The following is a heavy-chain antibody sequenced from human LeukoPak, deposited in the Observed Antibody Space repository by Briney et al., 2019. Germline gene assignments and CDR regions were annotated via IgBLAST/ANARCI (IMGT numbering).Heavy chain of an antibody. CDR1: GGSFSGYY. V-gene: IGHV4-34*01. D-gene: IGHD3-9*01. Sequence: PSETRYLSCSVYGGSFSGYYWSWNRQPPGKGLDWIGEINHSGGTNYDPSLKSRVTISVDTSKNQFSLKLSSVTAADTVFFFKQKTAYEILTGYGKLNPFDIWGQGTMVTVSS. J-gene: IGHJ3*02. CDR2: INHSGGT. CDR3: QKTAYEILTGYGKLNPFDI.